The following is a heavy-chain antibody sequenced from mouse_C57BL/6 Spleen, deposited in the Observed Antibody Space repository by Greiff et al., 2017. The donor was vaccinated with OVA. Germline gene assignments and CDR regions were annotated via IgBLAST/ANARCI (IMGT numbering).Heavy chain of an antibody. J-gene: IGHJ2*01. Sequence: QVHVKQPGAELVKPGASVKMSCKASGYTFTSYWITWVKQRPGQGLEWIGDIYPGSGSTNDNEKFKSKATLTVDTSSSTAYMQLSSLTSEDSAVYDCAREAGGYWGQGTTLTVSS. CDR2: IYPGSGST. CDR3: AREAGGY. CDR1: GYTFTSYW. D-gene: IGHD4-1*01. V-gene: IGHV1-55*01.